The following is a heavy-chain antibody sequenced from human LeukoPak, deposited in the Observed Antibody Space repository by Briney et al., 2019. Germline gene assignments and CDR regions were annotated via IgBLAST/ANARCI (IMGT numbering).Heavy chain of an antibody. CDR3: ARDLRWSGLAETNWFDP. D-gene: IGHD2-15*01. CDR1: GYTFTSYD. Sequence: GASVKVSCKASGYTFTSYDINWVRQATGQGLEWMGWMNPNSGNTGYAQKFQGRVTITRNTSISTAYMELSSLRSEDTAVYYCARDLRWSGLAETNWFDPWGQGTLVTVSS. CDR2: MNPNSGNT. V-gene: IGHV1-8*03. J-gene: IGHJ5*02.